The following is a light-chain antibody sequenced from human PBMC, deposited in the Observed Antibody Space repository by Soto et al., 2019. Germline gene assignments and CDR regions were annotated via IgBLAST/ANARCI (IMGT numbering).Light chain of an antibody. J-gene: IGKJ5*01. V-gene: IGKV1-39*01. CDR3: PQSYCTPHP. CDR2: AAS. Sequence: DIQMTQSPSSLSASVGDIFTITFRATQTITTILNWYQHKPGKAPNLLIYAASSLQSGVPSRFTGSGSGTDFTLTISSLQPEDFATYYCPQSYCTPHPSGHGTRLEIK. CDR1: QTITTI.